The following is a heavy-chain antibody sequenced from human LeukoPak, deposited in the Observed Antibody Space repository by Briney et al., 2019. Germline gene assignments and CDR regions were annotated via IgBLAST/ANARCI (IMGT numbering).Heavy chain of an antibody. Sequence: SETLSLSCTVSGGSISSSSYYWGWICQPPGKGLEWIGTIYYSGSTYYNASLKSRLTISVDTSKNQFSLKLSSVTAADTAVYYCARVEYLSYAFDIWGQGTMVTVSS. CDR2: IYYSGST. D-gene: IGHD2/OR15-2a*01. CDR3: ARVEYLSYAFDI. V-gene: IGHV4-39*01. J-gene: IGHJ3*02. CDR1: GGSISSSSYY.